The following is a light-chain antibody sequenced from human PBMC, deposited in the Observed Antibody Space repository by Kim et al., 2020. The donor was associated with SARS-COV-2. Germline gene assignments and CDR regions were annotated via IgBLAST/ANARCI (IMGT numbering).Light chain of an antibody. CDR1: RSVSSSY. CDR3: QQYGSSPRT. Sequence: APGERATLSCRASRSVSSSYLAWYQQKPGRAPRLLIYGASSRATGIPDRFSGSGSGTDFTLTISRLEPEDFAVYYCQQYGSSPRTFGQGTKVEIK. J-gene: IGKJ1*01. CDR2: GAS. V-gene: IGKV3-20*01.